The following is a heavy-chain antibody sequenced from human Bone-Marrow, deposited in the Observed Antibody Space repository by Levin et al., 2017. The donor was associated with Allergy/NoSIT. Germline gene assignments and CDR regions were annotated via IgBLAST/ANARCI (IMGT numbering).Heavy chain of an antibody. D-gene: IGHD1-7*01. CDR1: GFTFSSYT. CDR2: ISHDGIRQ. V-gene: IGHV3-30-3*01. Sequence: PGGSLRLSCAASGFTFSSYTMHWVRQAPGKGLEWVAVISHDGIRQIYADSVKGRFTISRDYSKNTLHLEMNSLKPEDTAVYYCARTGTTIHNWFDPWGQGALVTVSS. CDR3: ARTGTTIHNWFDP. J-gene: IGHJ5*02.